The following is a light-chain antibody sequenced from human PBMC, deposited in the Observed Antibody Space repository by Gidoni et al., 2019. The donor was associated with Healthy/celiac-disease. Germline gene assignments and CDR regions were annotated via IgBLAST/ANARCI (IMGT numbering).Light chain of an antibody. J-gene: IGKJ1*01. CDR1: QSVSSN. CDR3: QQYNNWPET. Sequence: EIVMTQSPATLSVSPGERATLSGRPSQSVSSNLDWYQQKPGQAPRLLIYGAATRATGIPARFSGSGSGTEFTLTISSLQSEDFAVYYCQQYNNWPETFGQGTKVESK. V-gene: IGKV3-15*01. CDR2: GAA.